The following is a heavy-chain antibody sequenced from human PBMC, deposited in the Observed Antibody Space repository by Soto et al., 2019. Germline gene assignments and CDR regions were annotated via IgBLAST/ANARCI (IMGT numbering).Heavy chain of an antibody. V-gene: IGHV4-34*01. CDR3: ARMREYCSSTSCYGMFDY. CDR1: GGSFSGYY. D-gene: IGHD2-2*01. CDR2: INHSGSI. J-gene: IGHJ4*02. Sequence: QVQLQQWGAGLLKPSETLSLTCAVYGGSFSGYYWSWIRQPPGKGLEWIGEINHSGSINYNPSLKSRGTISVDTSKNQFSLKLSSVTAADTAVYYCARMREYCSSTSCYGMFDYWGQGTLVTVSS.